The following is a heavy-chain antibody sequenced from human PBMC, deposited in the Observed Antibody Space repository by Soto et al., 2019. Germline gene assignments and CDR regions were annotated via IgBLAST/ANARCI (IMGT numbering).Heavy chain of an antibody. J-gene: IGHJ4*02. V-gene: IGHV3-74*01. CDR3: VRGTTAWRGMGY. CDR2: TCRYGREL. D-gene: IGHD1-1*01. CDR1: GFTFSTYC. Sequence: GGSLRLSCAASGFTFSTYCMHWVRHTPGTGLVWVSRTCRYGRELYYADSVKGRFTISRDEAKNTLYLQMDSLRVEDTGIYYCVRGTTAWRGMGYWGQGALVTVSS.